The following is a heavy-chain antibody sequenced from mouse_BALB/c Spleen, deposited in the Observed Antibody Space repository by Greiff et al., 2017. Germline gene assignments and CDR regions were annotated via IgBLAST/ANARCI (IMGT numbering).Heavy chain of an antibody. J-gene: IGHJ4*01. D-gene: IGHD1-1*02. CDR2: ISYSGST. CDR3: ARRGGDAMDY. CDR1: GYSITSDYA. Sequence: VQLKESGPGLVKPSQSLSLTCTVTGYSITSDYAWNWIRQFPGNKLEWMGYISYSGSTSYNPSLKSRISITRDTSKNQFFLQLNSVTTEDTATYYCARRGGDAMDYWGQGTSVTVSS. V-gene: IGHV3-2*02.